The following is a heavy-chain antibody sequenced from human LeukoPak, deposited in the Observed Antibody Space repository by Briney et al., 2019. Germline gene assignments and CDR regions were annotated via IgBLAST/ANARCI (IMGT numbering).Heavy chain of an antibody. D-gene: IGHD3-22*01. Sequence: ASVKGSCKASGYTFTSYDINWVRQATGQGLEWMGWMNPNSGNTGYAQKFQGRVTMTRNTSISTAYMELSSLRSEDTAVYYCARGREYYYDSSGGSDAFDIWGQGTMDTVSS. J-gene: IGHJ3*02. V-gene: IGHV1-8*01. CDR2: MNPNSGNT. CDR1: GYTFTSYD. CDR3: ARGREYYYDSSGGSDAFDI.